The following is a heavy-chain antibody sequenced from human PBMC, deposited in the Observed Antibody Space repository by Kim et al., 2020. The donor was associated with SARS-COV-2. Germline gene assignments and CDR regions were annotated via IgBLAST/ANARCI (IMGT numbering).Heavy chain of an antibody. V-gene: IGHV4-34*01. D-gene: IGHD6-19*01. J-gene: IGHJ4*02. Sequence: SETLSLTCAVYGGSFSGYYWSWIRQPPGKGLEWIGEINHSGSTNYNPSLKSRVTISVDTSKNQFSLKLSSVTAADTAVYYCARDPRGAVAFDYWCQGTLV. CDR2: INHSGST. CDR1: GGSFSGYY. CDR3: ARDPRGAVAFDY.